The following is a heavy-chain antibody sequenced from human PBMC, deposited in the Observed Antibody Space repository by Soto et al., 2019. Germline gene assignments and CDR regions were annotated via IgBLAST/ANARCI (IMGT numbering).Heavy chain of an antibody. V-gene: IGHV4-39*01. D-gene: IGHD2-21*02. CDR2: IYYSGST. CDR3: ARQRTDRGYFDY. CDR1: GGSISSSSYY. Sequence: SETLSLTCTVSGGSISSSSYYWGWIRQPPGKGLEWIGSIYYSGSTYYNPSLKSRVTISVDTSKNQFSLKLSSVTAADTAVYYCARQRTDRGYFDYWGQGTLVTVSS. J-gene: IGHJ4*02.